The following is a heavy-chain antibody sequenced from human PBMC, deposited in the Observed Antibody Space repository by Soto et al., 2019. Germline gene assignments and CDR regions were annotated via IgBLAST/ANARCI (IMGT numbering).Heavy chain of an antibody. CDR2: ISAYNGNT. D-gene: IGHD2-15*01. CDR3: ARWGGGIYCSGGSCYIDY. Sequence: ASVKVSCKASGYTFTSYGISWVRQAPGQGLEWMGWISAYNGNTNYAQKLQGRVTMTTDTSTSTAYMELRSLRAEDTAMYYCARWGGGIYCSGGSCYIDYWGQGTLVTVSS. V-gene: IGHV1-18*01. CDR1: GYTFTSYG. J-gene: IGHJ4*02.